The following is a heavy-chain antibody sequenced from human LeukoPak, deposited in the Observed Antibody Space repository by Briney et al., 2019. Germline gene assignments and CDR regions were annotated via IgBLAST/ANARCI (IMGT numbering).Heavy chain of an antibody. Sequence: GASGKVSCKASGYTFTSYGISWVRQAPGQGLEWMGWISAYNGNTNYAQKLQGRVTITTDESTSTAYMELSSLRSEDTAVYYCACIAVARYYFDYWGQGTLVTVSS. CDR2: ISAYNGNT. CDR3: ACIAVARYYFDY. J-gene: IGHJ4*02. CDR1: GYTFTSYG. D-gene: IGHD6-19*01. V-gene: IGHV1-18*01.